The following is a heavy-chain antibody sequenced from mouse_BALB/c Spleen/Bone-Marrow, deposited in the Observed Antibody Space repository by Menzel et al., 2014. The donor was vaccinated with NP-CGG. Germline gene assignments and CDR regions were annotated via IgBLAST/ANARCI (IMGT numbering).Heavy chain of an antibody. CDR3: ARLSGSSYYNAFGL. CDR1: GFSLGSYA. CDR2: ISIGGGT. Sequence: EESGGRLVSPGTPLTLTCTVSGFSLGSYAMGWVRQAPGKGLEYIGVISIGGGTYYASWAKGRFTISKTSTTVDLEMTSPTTEDTATYFCARLSGSSYYNAFGLWGQGTLVTVS. J-gene: IGHJ3*02. D-gene: IGHD1-3*01. V-gene: IGHV5-6-5*01.